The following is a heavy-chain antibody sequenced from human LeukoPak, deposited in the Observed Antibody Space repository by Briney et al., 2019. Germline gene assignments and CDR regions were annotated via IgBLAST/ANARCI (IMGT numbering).Heavy chain of an antibody. V-gene: IGHV3-23*01. CDR1: GFTFSSYS. Sequence: GGSLRLSCVASGFTFSSYSMNWVRQAPGKGLEWVSVISGSGGSTYYADSVKGRFTISRDNSKNTLYLQMNSLRAEDTAVYYCQRETDAFHIWGQGTMVTVSS. CDR2: ISGSGGST. J-gene: IGHJ3*02. D-gene: IGHD1-26*01. CDR3: QRETDAFHI.